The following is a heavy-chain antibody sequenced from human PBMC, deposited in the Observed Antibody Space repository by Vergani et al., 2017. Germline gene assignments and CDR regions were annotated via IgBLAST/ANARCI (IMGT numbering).Heavy chain of an antibody. CDR3: ARGRRWLQKRDDAFDI. V-gene: IGHV3-30-3*01. CDR2: ISYDGSNK. Sequence: QVQLVESGGGVVQPGRSLRLSCAASGFTFSSYAMHWVRQAPGKGLEWVAVISYDGSNKYYADSVKGRFTISRHNSKNTLYLQMNSLRAEDTAVYYCARGRRWLQKRDDAFDIWGQGTMVTVSS. CDR1: GFTFSSYA. J-gene: IGHJ3*02. D-gene: IGHD5-24*01.